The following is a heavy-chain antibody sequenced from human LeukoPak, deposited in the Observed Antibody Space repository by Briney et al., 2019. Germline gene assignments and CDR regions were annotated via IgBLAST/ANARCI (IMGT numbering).Heavy chain of an antibody. CDR1: GFTFSNYW. CDR2: IKQDGSEK. D-gene: IGHD5-24*01. CDR3: ARASDPWLQLT. J-gene: IGHJ5*02. Sequence: GGSPRLSCAASGFTFSNYWMIWVRQAPGKGLEWVGNIKQDGSEKRYADSVRGRFSISRDNAQTSLYLQMNSLRAEDTAVYYCARASDPWLQLTWGQGALVTVSS. V-gene: IGHV3-7*05.